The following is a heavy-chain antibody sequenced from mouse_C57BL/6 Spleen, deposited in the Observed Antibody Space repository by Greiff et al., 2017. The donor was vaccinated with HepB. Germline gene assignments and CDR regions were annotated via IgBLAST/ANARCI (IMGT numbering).Heavy chain of an antibody. V-gene: IGHV1-82*01. D-gene: IGHD2-12*01. CDR2: IYPGDGDT. CDR3: ARDDRFAY. J-gene: IGHJ3*01. Sequence: VQLQESGPELVKPGASVKISCKASGYAFSSSWMNWVKQRPGKGLEWIGRIYPGDGDTNYNGKFKGKATLTADKSSSTAYMQLSSLTSEDSAVYFCARDDRFAYWGQGTLVTVSA. CDR1: GYAFSSSW.